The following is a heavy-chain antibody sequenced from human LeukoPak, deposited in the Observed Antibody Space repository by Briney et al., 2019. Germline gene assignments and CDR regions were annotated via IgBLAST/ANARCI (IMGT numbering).Heavy chain of an antibody. CDR1: GGTFSSYA. D-gene: IGHD6-19*01. J-gene: IGHJ6*04. CDR3: AREGIGIAVAGATDV. V-gene: IGHV1-69*06. Sequence: GASVKVSCKASGGTFSSYAISWVRQAPGQGLEWMGGIIPIFGTANYARKFQGRVTITADKSTSTAYMELSSLRSEDTAVYYCAREGIGIAVAGATDVWGKGTTVTISS. CDR2: IIPIFGTA.